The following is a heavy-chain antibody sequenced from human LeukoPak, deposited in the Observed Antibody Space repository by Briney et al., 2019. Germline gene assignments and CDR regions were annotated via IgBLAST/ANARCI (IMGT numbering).Heavy chain of an antibody. CDR1: GFTFTSYT. CDR2: ISSSTIYI. Sequence: GGSLRLSCAASGFTFTSYTMNWARQAPGKGLEWVSSISSSTIYIYYTDSVKGRFTISRDNAKNSVYLQMNSLRAEDTAVYYCARDTSSGRYGGFDYWGQGTLVTVSS. V-gene: IGHV3-21*01. J-gene: IGHJ4*02. CDR3: ARDTSSGRYGGFDY. D-gene: IGHD6-19*01.